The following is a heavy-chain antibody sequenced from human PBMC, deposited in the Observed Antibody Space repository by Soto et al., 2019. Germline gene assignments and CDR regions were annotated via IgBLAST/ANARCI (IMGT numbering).Heavy chain of an antibody. CDR2: ISGSGIST. D-gene: IGHD3-10*01. CDR3: AKDFDYYASGSYYVY. CDR1: GFTFNIYT. J-gene: IGHJ4*02. V-gene: IGHV3-23*01. Sequence: PGGSLRLSCAASGFTFNIYTMSWVRQAPGKGLEWVSSISGSGISTYYADSVKGRFTISRDNSKNTLYLQMNGLRAEDTAVYYCAKDFDYYASGSYYVYWGRGTLVTVSS.